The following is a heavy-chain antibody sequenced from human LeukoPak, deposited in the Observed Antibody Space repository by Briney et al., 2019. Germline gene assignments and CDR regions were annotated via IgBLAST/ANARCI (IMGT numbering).Heavy chain of an antibody. D-gene: IGHD1-26*01. CDR1: GFTFSSYV. V-gene: IGHV3-23*01. CDR3: AKDSGSERVWDY. CDR2: ISGSGGST. Sequence: GGSLRLSCAASGFTFSSYVMSWVRQAPGKGLEWVSAISGSGGSTYYADSVKGRFTISRDNSKNTLYLRMNSLRAEDTAVYYCAKDSGSERVWDYWGQGTLVTVSS. J-gene: IGHJ4*02.